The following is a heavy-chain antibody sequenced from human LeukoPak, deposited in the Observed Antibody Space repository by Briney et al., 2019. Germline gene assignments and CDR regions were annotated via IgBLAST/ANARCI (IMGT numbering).Heavy chain of an antibody. CDR3: ARGYGGNSPFDY. D-gene: IGHD4-23*01. J-gene: IGHJ4*02. CDR2: IYTSGST. V-gene: IGHV4-4*07. Sequence: PSETLSLTCTVSGDSISSYSWSWIRQPAGKGLEWIGRIYTSGSTKYNPSLKSRVTISVDTSKNQFSLKLSSVTAADTAVYYCARGYGGNSPFDYWGQGTLVTVSS. CDR1: GDSISSYS.